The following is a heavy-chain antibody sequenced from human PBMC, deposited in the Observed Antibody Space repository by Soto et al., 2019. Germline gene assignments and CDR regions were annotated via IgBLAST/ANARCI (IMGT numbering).Heavy chain of an antibody. CDR1: GFTFSSYA. J-gene: IGHJ4*02. V-gene: IGHV3-30-3*01. CDR3: ASLGYSSSSEY. CDR2: ISYDGSNK. Sequence: GGSLRLSCAASGFTFSSYAMHWVRQAPGKGLEWVAVISYDGSNKYYADSVKGRFTISRDNSKNTLYLQMNSLRAEDTAVYYCASLGYSSSSEYWGQGTLVTVSS. D-gene: IGHD6-6*01.